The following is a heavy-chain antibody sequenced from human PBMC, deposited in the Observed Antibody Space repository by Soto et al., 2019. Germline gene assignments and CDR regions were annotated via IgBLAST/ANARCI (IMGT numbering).Heavy chain of an antibody. Sequence: QVHLEQWGAGLLKPSETLSLTCAVYGGSLSGHYCSWVRQPPGKGLEWIGEINHSGSTNYNPSLKSRVTISGDTSMNQFSLKVTSVTAADTAVYYCARGGTYADFWGGDSWGQGTLVTVSS. CDR2: INHSGST. CDR1: GGSLSGHY. D-gene: IGHD3-3*01. V-gene: IGHV4-34*01. J-gene: IGHJ4*02. CDR3: ARGGTYADFWGGDS.